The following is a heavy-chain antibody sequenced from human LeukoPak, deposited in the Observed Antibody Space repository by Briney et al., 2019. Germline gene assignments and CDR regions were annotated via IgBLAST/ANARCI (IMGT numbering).Heavy chain of an antibody. Sequence: SETLSLTCTASGGSISSYYWSWIRQPPGRGLEWIGYIYYSGSTNYNPSLKSRVTISVDTSKNQFSLKLSSVTAADTAVYYCARARGVRRMGYWFDPWGQGTLVTVSS. CDR1: GGSISSYY. D-gene: IGHD3-10*01. J-gene: IGHJ5*02. CDR2: IYYSGST. CDR3: ARARGVRRMGYWFDP. V-gene: IGHV4-59*01.